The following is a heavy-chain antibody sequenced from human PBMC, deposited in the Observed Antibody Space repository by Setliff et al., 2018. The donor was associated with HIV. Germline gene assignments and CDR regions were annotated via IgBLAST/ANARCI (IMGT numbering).Heavy chain of an antibody. J-gene: IGHJ4*02. CDR2: ISSSSSYI. CDR1: GFTFSTYR. D-gene: IGHD5-12*01. Sequence: GSLRLSCAASGFTFSTYRMNWVRQAPGKGLEWVSSISSSSSYIYYADSLKGRFTISRDNAKNSLYLQMNSLRAEDTAVYYCAKDPRAAVATICDYWGQGTLVTVSS. CDR3: AKDPRAAVATICDY. V-gene: IGHV3-21*01.